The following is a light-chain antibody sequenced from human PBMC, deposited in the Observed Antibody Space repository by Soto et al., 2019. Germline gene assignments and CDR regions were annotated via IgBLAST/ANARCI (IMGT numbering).Light chain of an antibody. CDR2: KAS. J-gene: IGKJ1*01. Sequence: DIQMTQSPSTLSASVGDRVTITCRASQSISRWLAWYQQKPGTAPKLLIYKASTLQSGVPTRFSGSGSGTEFTLTISSLQPYDFSTYYCQEYSDNWTFGQGTKV. V-gene: IGKV1-5*03. CDR1: QSISRW. CDR3: QEYSDNWT.